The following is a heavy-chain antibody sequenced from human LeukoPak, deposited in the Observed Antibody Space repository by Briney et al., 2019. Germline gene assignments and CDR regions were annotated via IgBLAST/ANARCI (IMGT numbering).Heavy chain of an antibody. CDR1: AYDFTGYH. CDR2: LNPNTGHA. D-gene: IGHD5-24*01. V-gene: IGHV1-2*06. Sequence: EASVKVSCKVVAYDFTGYHIHWVRLAPGQGPEWMGRLNPNTGHAVYAFKFQGRVTITRDTSSSTAYMEVTRLTSDDTALYYCAKDRDGADRIILWGQGTLVTVSS. CDR3: AKDRDGADRIIL. J-gene: IGHJ4*02.